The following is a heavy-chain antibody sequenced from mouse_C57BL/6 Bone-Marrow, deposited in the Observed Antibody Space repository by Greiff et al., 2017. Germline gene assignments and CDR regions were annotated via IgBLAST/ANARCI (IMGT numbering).Heavy chain of an antibody. D-gene: IGHD1-1*02. CDR2: ISSGSSTI. Sequence: EVKVVEPGGGLVKPGGSLKLSCAASGFTFSDYGMHWVRQAPEKGLEWVAYISSGSSTIYYADTVKGRFTISRDNAKNTLFLQMTSLRSEDTAMYYCARVGGCYAMDYWGQGTSVTVSS. CDR1: GFTFSDYG. CDR3: ARVGGCYAMDY. V-gene: IGHV5-17*01. J-gene: IGHJ4*01.